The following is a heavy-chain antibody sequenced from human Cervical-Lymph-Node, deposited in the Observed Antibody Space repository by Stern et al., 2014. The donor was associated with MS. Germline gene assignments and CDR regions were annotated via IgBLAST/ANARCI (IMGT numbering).Heavy chain of an antibody. CDR1: GGSISSSQW. CDR3: ARRLVVYAIPD. Sequence: QLQLQESGPGLVKPSGTLSLTCAVSGGSISSSQWWSWVRQPPGKGLEGIGEMHHSGSTGYTPSLKCRVTISVDKSKTHFSRKLSSVTAADTAVYYCARRLVVYAIPDWGQGTLVTVSS. D-gene: IGHD2-8*02. J-gene: IGHJ4*02. CDR2: MHHSGST. V-gene: IGHV4-4*02.